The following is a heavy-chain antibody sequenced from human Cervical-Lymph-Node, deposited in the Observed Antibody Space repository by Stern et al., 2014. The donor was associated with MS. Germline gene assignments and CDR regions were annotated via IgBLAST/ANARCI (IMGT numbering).Heavy chain of an antibody. D-gene: IGHD6-19*01. CDR1: GFSLTTTGMC. CDR3: ARIHGVGIGWATFDF. CDR2: IDWDDDK. Sequence: ESGPALVKPSQTLTLNCTFSGFSLTTTGMCVNWIRQPPGKALEWLARIDWDDDKYYSTSLKTRLTISKDTSKNQVVLIMTNMDPVDTATYFCARIHGVGIGWATFDFWGQGTLVTVSS. J-gene: IGHJ4*02. V-gene: IGHV2-70*11.